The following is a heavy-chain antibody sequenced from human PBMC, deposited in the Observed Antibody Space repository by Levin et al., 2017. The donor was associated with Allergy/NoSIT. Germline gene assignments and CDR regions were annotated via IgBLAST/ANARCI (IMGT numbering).Heavy chain of an antibody. CDR3: ASITILGVVTLDI. Sequence: SETLSLTCTVSGGSISSSSYYWGWIRQPPGKGLEWIVSIYYSGSTYYNPSLKSRVTISVDTSKNQFSLKLSSVTAADTAVYYCASITILGVVTLDIWGQGTMVTVSS. J-gene: IGHJ3*02. D-gene: IGHD3-3*01. CDR2: IYYSGST. CDR1: GGSISSSSYY. V-gene: IGHV4-39*01.